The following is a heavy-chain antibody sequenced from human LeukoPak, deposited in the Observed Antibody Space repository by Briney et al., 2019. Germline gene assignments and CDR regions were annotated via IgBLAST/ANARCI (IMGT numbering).Heavy chain of an antibody. D-gene: IGHD4-23*01. CDR2: ISSSSNTI. J-gene: IGHJ4*02. CDR3: ARPSYGGNSEVDY. V-gene: IGHV3-48*02. CDR1: GFTFSTSN. Sequence: PGGSLRLSCAASGFTFSTSNMNWVRQAPGKGLEWVSYISSSSNTIYYADSVKGRFTISRDNAKNSLHLQMNSLRDEDTAVYYCARPSYGGNSEVDYWGQGTLVTVSS.